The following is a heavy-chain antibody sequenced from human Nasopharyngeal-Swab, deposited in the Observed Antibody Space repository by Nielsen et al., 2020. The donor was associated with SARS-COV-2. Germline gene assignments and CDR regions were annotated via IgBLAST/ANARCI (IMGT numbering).Heavy chain of an antibody. V-gene: IGHV2-5*02. Sequence: SGPTLVQPTQPLTLTCTFSRFSLSPSGVGVGWFRQPPGKALEWLALLYLDDDKRYSPSLKSRLTITKDTSKNQVVLTMTNMDPVDTATYYCAHSRIYLWSPSFDYWGQGALVTVSS. D-gene: IGHD5-18*01. CDR2: LYLDDDK. J-gene: IGHJ4*02. CDR3: AHSRIYLWSPSFDY. CDR1: RFSLSPSGVG.